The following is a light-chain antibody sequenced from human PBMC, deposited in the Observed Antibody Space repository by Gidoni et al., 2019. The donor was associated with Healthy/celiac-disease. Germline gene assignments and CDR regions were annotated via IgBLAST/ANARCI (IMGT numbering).Light chain of an antibody. Sequence: SSELTQDPAVSVALGQTVRSTCQGDSLRSYYASCYQQKPGQAPVLVIYGKNNRPSGIPDRFSGSSSGNTASLTSTGAQAEDEADYYCNSRDSSGNHVVFGGGTKLTVL. J-gene: IGLJ2*01. CDR1: SLRSYY. V-gene: IGLV3-19*01. CDR2: GKN. CDR3: NSRDSSGNHVV.